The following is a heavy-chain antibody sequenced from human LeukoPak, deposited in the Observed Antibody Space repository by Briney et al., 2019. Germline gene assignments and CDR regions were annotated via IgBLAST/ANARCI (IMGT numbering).Heavy chain of an antibody. CDR2: IYYSGST. CDR3: ARSVEGYCSGGSCYSYYYYMDV. D-gene: IGHD2-15*01. V-gene: IGHV4-59*02. CDR1: GDSVSSYY. J-gene: IGHJ6*03. Sequence: SETLSLTCTVSGDSVSSYYWSWIRQPPGKGLEWIGYIYYSGSTNYNPSLKSRVTISVDTSKNQFSLKLSSVTAADTAVYYCARSVEGYCSGGSCYSYYYYMDVWGKGTTVTVSS.